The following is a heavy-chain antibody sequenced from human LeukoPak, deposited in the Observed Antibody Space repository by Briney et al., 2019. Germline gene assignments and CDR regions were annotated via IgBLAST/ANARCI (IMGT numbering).Heavy chain of an antibody. CDR1: GFTFSTYG. V-gene: IGHV3-30*03. J-gene: IGHJ4*02. CDR2: ISYDGSNK. CDR3: ASRAIAVANA. D-gene: IGHD6-19*01. Sequence: AGGSLRLSCAASGFTFSTYGMHWVRQAPGKGLEWVAVISYDGSNKYYADSVKGRFTISRDNSKNTLYLQMNSLRAEDTGVYYCASRAIAVANARGQGTLVTVSS.